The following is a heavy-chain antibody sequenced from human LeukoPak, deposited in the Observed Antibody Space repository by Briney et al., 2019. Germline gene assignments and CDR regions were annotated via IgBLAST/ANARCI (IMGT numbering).Heavy chain of an antibody. D-gene: IGHD2-21*02. CDR1: GFTFSSYA. J-gene: IGHJ5*02. Sequence: GGSLRLSCAASGFTFSSYAMSWVRQAPGKGLGWVSSISGSGGSTYYADSVKGRFTISRDNSKNTLYLQMNSLRAEDTAVYYCAKALRTDNWFDPWGQGTLVTVSS. V-gene: IGHV3-23*01. CDR3: AKALRTDNWFDP. CDR2: ISGSGGST.